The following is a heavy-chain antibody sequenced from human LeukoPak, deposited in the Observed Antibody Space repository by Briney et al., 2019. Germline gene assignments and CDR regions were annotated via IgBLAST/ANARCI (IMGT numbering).Heavy chain of an antibody. J-gene: IGHJ4*02. CDR1: GFTFSNAW. D-gene: IGHD6-13*01. CDR3: ARDGYSSSPGDY. Sequence: GGSLRLSCAASGFTFSNAWMTWVRQAPGKGLEWVANIKQDGSEKYYVDSVKGRFTISRDNAKNSLYLQMNSLRAEDTAVYYCARDGYSSSPGDYWGQGTLVTVSS. CDR2: IKQDGSEK. V-gene: IGHV3-7*01.